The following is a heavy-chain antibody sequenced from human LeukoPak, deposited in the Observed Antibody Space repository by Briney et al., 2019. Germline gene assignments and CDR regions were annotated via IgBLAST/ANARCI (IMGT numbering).Heavy chain of an antibody. CDR1: GYTFTSYG. CDR2: ISAYNGNT. D-gene: IGHD4-17*01. CDR3: ARVPHDYGDYYYYYMDV. J-gene: IGHJ6*03. V-gene: IGHV1-18*01. Sequence: ASVNVSCKASGYTFTSYGISWVRQAPGQGLEWMGWISAYNGNTNYAQKLQGRVTMTTDTSTSTAYMELRSLRSDDTAVYYCARVPHDYGDYYYYYMDVWGKGTTVTVSS.